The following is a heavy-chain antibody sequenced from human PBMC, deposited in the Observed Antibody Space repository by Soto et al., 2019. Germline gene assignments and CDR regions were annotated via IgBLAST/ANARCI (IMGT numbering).Heavy chain of an antibody. CDR1: GFTFSSYW. CDR2: INSDGSST. Sequence: PGGSLRLSCAASGFTFSSYWMHWVRQAPGKGLVWVSRINSDGSSTSYADSVKGRFTISRDNAKNTLYLQMNSLRAEDTAVYYCARSKGGSSYGYRDDWGQGTLVTVSS. V-gene: IGHV3-74*01. CDR3: ARSKGGSSYGYRDD. D-gene: IGHD5-18*01. J-gene: IGHJ4*02.